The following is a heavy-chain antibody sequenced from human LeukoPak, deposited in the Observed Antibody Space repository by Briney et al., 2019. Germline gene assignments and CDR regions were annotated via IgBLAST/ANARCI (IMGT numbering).Heavy chain of an antibody. D-gene: IGHD3-22*01. Sequence: PSETLCLTCTASGGSISSYYWSWIRQPPGKGLEWIAYIYYSGSTNYNPSLKSRVTISVDTSKNHFSQKLMTIPAADTAVDYCARFYRDYYDSRGGAFEYWGEGALVTVSS. CDR1: GGSISSYY. CDR3: ARFYRDYYDSRGGAFEY. CDR2: IYYSGST. V-gene: IGHV4-59*01. J-gene: IGHJ4*02.